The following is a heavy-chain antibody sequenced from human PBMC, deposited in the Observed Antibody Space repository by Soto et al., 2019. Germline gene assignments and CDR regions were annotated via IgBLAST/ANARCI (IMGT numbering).Heavy chain of an antibody. Sequence: XACLRLSSAACGFRFSDYSMSWVRQAPGKRLEWVSRISGSGGNTFYADSVKGRFTISRDNSKNTMYLLMNSLRVEDTAAYYCAKDGRIPFFGPVTASGGLYWFDPCGQRTLVTVSS. CDR3: AKDGRIPFFGPVTASGGLYWFDP. CDR2: ISGSGGNT. CDR1: GFRFSDYS. V-gene: IGHV3-23*01. J-gene: IGHJ5*02. D-gene: IGHD3-3*01.